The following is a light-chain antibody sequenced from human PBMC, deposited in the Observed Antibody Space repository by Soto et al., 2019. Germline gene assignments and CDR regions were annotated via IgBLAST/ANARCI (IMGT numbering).Light chain of an antibody. CDR3: QQYNKWPPWT. CDR1: QSVNSN. Sequence: EIVMTQSPATLSASPGERATLSCRASQSVNSNLAWYQQKPGQAPRLLIYGAATRATGIPARFSGSGSGTGFTLTISSLQSEDFAVYYCQQYNKWPPWTFGQGTKVEIK. V-gene: IGKV3-15*01. J-gene: IGKJ1*01. CDR2: GAA.